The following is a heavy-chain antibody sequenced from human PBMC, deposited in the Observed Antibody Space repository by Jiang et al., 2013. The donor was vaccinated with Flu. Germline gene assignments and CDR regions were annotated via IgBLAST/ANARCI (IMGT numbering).Heavy chain of an antibody. V-gene: IGHV1-69*04. CDR1: GGTFSSYA. CDR2: IIPILDIA. J-gene: IGHJ6*02. CDR3: AREWDYYYYGMDV. D-gene: IGHD1-26*01. Sequence: PGSSVKVSCKASGGTFSSYAINWVRQAPGQGPEWMGRIIPILDIANYAQKFQGRVTITADKSTSTAYMELSSLKSEDTAVYYCAREWDYYYYGMDVWGQGTRVTVSS.